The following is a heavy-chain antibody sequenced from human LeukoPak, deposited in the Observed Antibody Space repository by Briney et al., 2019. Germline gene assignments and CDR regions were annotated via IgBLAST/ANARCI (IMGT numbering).Heavy chain of an antibody. J-gene: IGHJ4*02. CDR3: SRAQILPSYIDY. V-gene: IGHV4-59*01. CDR2: IYYSGST. D-gene: IGHD2-15*01. Sequence: PSETLSLTCTVSGGSISSYYWSWIRQPPGKGLEWIGYIYYSGSTNYNPSLKSRVTISVYTSKTQFSLKLSSVTAADTAVYYCSRAQILPSYIDYWGQGTLVTVSS. CDR1: GGSISSYY.